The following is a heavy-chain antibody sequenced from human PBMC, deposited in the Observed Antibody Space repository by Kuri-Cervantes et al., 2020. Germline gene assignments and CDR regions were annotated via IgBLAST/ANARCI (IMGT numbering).Heavy chain of an antibody. D-gene: IGHD3-3*01. CDR3: ARSGSGYADLLKY. J-gene: IGHJ4*02. Sequence: GGSLRLSCVASGFTFSSYAMSWVRQAPGKGLVWVSRINSDGSSTSYADSVKGRFTISRDNAKNTLYLQMNSLRAEDTAVYYCARSGSGYADLLKYWGQGTLVTVSS. V-gene: IGHV3-74*01. CDR1: GFTFSSYA. CDR2: INSDGSST.